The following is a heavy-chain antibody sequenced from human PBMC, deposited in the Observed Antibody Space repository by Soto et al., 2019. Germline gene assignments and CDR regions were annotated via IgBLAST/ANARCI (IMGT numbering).Heavy chain of an antibody. CDR2: ISGSGGST. CDR3: AKGHNYYDSSGYYYGDDYYYYYGMDV. Sequence: EVQLLESGGGLVQPGGSLRLSCAASGFTFSSCAMSWVRQAPGKGLECVSAISGSGGSTYYADSVKRRFTISRDNSKNTLYLQMNSLRAEDTAVYYCAKGHNYYDSSGYYYGDDYYYYYGMDVWGQGTTVTVSS. V-gene: IGHV3-23*01. D-gene: IGHD3-22*01. CDR1: GFTFSSCA. J-gene: IGHJ6*02.